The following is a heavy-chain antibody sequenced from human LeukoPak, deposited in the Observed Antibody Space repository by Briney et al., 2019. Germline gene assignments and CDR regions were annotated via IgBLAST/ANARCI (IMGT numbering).Heavy chain of an antibody. CDR1: GYTFTSYY. Sequence: ASVKVSCKASGYTFTSYYIHWVRQAPGQGLEWMGLINPSGGSTNYAQKFQGRVTMTMDTSTSTVYMELSSLRSDDTAVYYFAREQTIRTEYYYYGIEVWGQGTTVNGSS. J-gene: IGHJ6*02. D-gene: IGHD1-1*01. CDR2: INPSGGST. CDR3: AREQTIRTEYYYYGIEV. V-gene: IGHV1-46*01.